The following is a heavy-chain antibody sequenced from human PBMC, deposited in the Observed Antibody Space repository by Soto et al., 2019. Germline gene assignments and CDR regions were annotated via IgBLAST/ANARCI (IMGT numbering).Heavy chain of an antibody. CDR3: AKGGRGYSYGYDY. CDR1: GFTFSSYA. CDR2: ISGSGGST. D-gene: IGHD5-18*01. V-gene: IGHV3-23*01. J-gene: IGHJ4*02. Sequence: RRLSCAASGFTFSSYAMSWVRQAPGKGLEWVSAISGSGGSTYYADSVKGRFTISRDNSKNTLYLQMNSLRAEDTAVYYCAKGGRGYSYGYDYWGQGTLVTVSS.